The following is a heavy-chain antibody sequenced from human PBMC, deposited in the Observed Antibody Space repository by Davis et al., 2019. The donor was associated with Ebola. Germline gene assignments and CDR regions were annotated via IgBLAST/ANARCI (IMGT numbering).Heavy chain of an antibody. Sequence: PSETLSLTCAVSGYSISSGYYWGWIRQPPGKGLEWIGSIYHSGSTYYNPSLKSRVTISVDTSKNQFSLKLSSVTAADTAVYYCARGSSSWYSVSGAYYYYYMDVWGKGTTVTVSS. CDR3: ARGSSSWYSVSGAYYYYYMDV. J-gene: IGHJ6*03. CDR1: GYSISSGYY. CDR2: IYHSGST. D-gene: IGHD6-13*01. V-gene: IGHV4-38-2*01.